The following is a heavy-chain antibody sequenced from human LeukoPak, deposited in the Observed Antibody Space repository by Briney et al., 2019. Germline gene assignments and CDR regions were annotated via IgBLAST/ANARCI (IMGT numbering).Heavy chain of an antibody. J-gene: IGHJ4*02. Sequence: ASVKVSCKASGYTFTSYGISWVRQAPGQGLEWMGWISAYNGNTNYAQKLQGRVTMTTDTSTSTAYMELRSLRSDDTAVYYCARVVDIVVVPAAKIFDYWGQGTLVTVSS. CDR1: GYTFTSYG. V-gene: IGHV1-18*01. CDR3: ARVVDIVVVPAAKIFDY. D-gene: IGHD2-2*03. CDR2: ISAYNGNT.